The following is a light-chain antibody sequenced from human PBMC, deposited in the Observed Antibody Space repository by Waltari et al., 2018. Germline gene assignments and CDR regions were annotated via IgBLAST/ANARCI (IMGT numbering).Light chain of an antibody. V-gene: IGKV4-1*01. Sequence: DIVMTQSPDPLAVALGERATLHCKSSQSVLYSSNNKNYLAWYQAKPGQPPKLLLSWASNREYGVPDRFSGSGSGTDFTLTISSLQAEDVAVYYCQQHYSTPLTFGGGTKVEIK. CDR1: QSVLYSSNNKNY. CDR2: WAS. CDR3: QQHYSTPLT. J-gene: IGKJ4*01.